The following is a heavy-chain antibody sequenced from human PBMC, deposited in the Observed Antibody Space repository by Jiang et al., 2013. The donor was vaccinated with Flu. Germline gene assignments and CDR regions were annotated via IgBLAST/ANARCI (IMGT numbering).Heavy chain of an antibody. D-gene: IGHD2-15*01. CDR1: W. J-gene: IGHJ4*02. CDR2: IDPSDSYT. CDR3: ARHGRVVVAAASGDY. V-gene: IGHV5-10-1*01. Sequence: WISWVRQMPGKGLEWMGRIDPSDSYTNYSPSFQGHVTISADKSISTAYLQWSSLKASDTAMYYCARHGRVVVAAASGDYWGQGTLVTVSS.